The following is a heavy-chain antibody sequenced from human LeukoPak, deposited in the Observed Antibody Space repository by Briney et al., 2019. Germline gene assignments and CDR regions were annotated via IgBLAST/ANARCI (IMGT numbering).Heavy chain of an antibody. CDR2: ISGGGGTT. J-gene: IGHJ5*02. V-gene: IGHV3-23*01. CDR3: AKYFGSGLRWYDP. D-gene: IGHD3-10*01. CDR1: GFAFRSYA. Sequence: GGSLRLSCAASGFAFRSYAMTWVGQAPGKGLEWVSAISGGGGTTYYTDSVRGRFTISRDDSKNTLYLQMNSLRAEDTAVYYCAKYFGSGLRWYDPWGQGTLVTVSS.